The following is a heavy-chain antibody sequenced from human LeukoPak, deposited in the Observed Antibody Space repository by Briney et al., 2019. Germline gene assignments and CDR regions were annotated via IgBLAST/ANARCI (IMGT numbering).Heavy chain of an antibody. CDR3: AKAPTYYDFWSGLPGENWFDP. CDR1: GFTFSSYA. J-gene: IGHJ5*02. Sequence: GGSLRPSCAASGFTFSSYAMSWVRQAPGKGLEWVSAISGSGGSTYYADSVKGRFTISRDNSKNTLYLQMNSLRAEDTAVYYCAKAPTYYDFWSGLPGENWFDPWGQGTLVTVSS. D-gene: IGHD3-3*01. CDR2: ISGSGGST. V-gene: IGHV3-23*01.